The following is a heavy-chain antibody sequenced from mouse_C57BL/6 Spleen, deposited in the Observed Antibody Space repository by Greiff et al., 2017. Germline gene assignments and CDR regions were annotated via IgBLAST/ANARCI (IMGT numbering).Heavy chain of an antibody. CDR1: GFNIKDYY. D-gene: IGHD1-1*01. J-gene: IGHJ1*03. Sequence: VQLQQSGAELVKPGASVKLSCTASGFNIKDYYMHWVKQRTEQGLEGIGRLDPEDGETKYAPKCQGKATITADTSSNTAYLQLSSLTSEDTAVYYCARTSYSTRYFDVWGTGTTVTVSS. V-gene: IGHV14-2*01. CDR2: LDPEDGET. CDR3: ARTSYSTRYFDV.